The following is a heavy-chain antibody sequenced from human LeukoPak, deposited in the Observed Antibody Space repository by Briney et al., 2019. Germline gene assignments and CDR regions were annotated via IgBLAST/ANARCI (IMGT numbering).Heavy chain of an antibody. V-gene: IGHV3-23*01. CDR2: ISGSSEST. CDR3: AKRNYGDYLLDY. J-gene: IGHJ4*02. CDR1: GFTFSSYA. D-gene: IGHD4-17*01. Sequence: GGSLRLSCAASGFTFSSYAMNWVRQAPGKGLEWVSGISGSSESTYYADSVQGRFTISRDNSKNMLYLHMNSLRAEDTAVYYCAKRNYGDYLLDYWGQGTLVTVSS.